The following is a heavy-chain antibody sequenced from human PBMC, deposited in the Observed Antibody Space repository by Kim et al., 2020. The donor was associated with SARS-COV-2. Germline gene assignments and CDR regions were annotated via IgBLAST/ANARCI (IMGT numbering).Heavy chain of an antibody. D-gene: IGHD3-16*01. J-gene: IGHJ4*02. Sequence: GGSLRLSCAASGFTFSSYAMSWVRQAPGKGLEWVSAISGSGGSTYYADSVKGRFTISRDNSKNTLYLQMNSLRAEDTAVYYCAKDIASKGLRLGGPDYWGQGTLVTVSS. V-gene: IGHV3-23*01. CDR1: GFTFSSYA. CDR2: ISGSGGST. CDR3: AKDIASKGLRLGGPDY.